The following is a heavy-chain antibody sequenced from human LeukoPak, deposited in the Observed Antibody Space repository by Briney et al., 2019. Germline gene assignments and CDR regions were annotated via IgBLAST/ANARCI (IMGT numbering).Heavy chain of an antibody. D-gene: IGHD3-10*01. CDR3: ARVARGDYYYYYMDV. Sequence: GGSLRLSCVASGFTFSSYWMHWVRQAPGKGLVWVSRINNDGSSTSYADSVQGRFTISRDNAKNTLYLQMNSLRAEDTALYYCARVARGDYYYYYMDVWGKGTTVTVSS. V-gene: IGHV3-74*01. J-gene: IGHJ6*03. CDR2: INNDGSST. CDR1: GFTFSSYW.